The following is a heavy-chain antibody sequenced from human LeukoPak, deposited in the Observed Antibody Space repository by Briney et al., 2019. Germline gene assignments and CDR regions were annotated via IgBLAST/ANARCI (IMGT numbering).Heavy chain of an antibody. Sequence: ASVKVSCKASGYTFTSYGISWVRQAPGRGLEWMGWISAYNGNTNYAQKLQGRVTMTTDTSTSTAYMELRSLGSDDTAVYYCASRRNYYDSSGYYWDDAFDIWGQGTMVTVSS. V-gene: IGHV1-18*01. D-gene: IGHD3-22*01. CDR2: ISAYNGNT. CDR3: ASRRNYYDSSGYYWDDAFDI. CDR1: GYTFTSYG. J-gene: IGHJ3*02.